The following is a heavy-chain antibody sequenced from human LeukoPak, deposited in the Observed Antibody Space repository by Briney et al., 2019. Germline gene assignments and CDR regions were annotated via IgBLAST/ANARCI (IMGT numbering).Heavy chain of an antibody. V-gene: IGHV4-39*02. D-gene: IGHD5-24*01. CDR1: GGSISSSSYY. CDR2: IYYSGST. J-gene: IGHJ4*02. Sequence: SETLSLTCTVSGGSISSSSYYWGWIRQPPGKGLEWIGSIYYSGSTYYNPSLKSRVTISVDTSKNQFSLKLSSVTAADTAVYYCARDRGRDGYNLWGQGTLVTVSS. CDR3: ARDRGRDGYNL.